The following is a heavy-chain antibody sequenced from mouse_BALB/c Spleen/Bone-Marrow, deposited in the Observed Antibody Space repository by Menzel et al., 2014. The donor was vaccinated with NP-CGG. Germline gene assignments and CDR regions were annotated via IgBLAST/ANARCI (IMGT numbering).Heavy chain of an antibody. D-gene: IGHD2-14*01. V-gene: IGHV5-17*02. CDR3: ARSRYDVGWFAY. CDR2: IISGSNTI. CDR1: GFTFSAFG. J-gene: IGHJ3*01. Sequence: EVKLVESGGDLVQPGGSRKLSCAASGFTFSAFGMHWVRQVPERGLEWVAYIISGSNTIYYSDKVKGRFTISRDNPKNTLFLQMTSLRSEDTAMYYCARSRYDVGWFAYWGQGTLVTVSA.